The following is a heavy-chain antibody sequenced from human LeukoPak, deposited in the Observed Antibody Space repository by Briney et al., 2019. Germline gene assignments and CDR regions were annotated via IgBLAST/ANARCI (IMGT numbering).Heavy chain of an antibody. J-gene: IGHJ3*02. CDR3: ARVGSLEAFDI. V-gene: IGHV3-74*01. Sequence: GGSLRLSCAASGFTFSSYWMHWVRQAPGKGLVWVSRISSDGSSTSYADSVKGRFTISRDNAKNTLYLQMNSLRAEDTAVYYCARVGSLEAFDIWGQGTMVTVSS. D-gene: IGHD3-3*01. CDR1: GFTFSSYW. CDR2: ISSDGSST.